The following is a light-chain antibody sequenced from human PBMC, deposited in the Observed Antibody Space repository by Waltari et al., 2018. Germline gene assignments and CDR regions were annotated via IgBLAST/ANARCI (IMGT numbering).Light chain of an antibody. CDR1: QSLLYYSNDKDY. Sequence: DIVMTQSPESLAVSLGERATINCKSSQSLLYYSNDKDYLAWYQQKPGQPPKLLIYWAATRQSGVPDRFSGRGSGTDCTLTISSLQAEDVAVYYCQQYYSRRTFGQGTKVEIK. CDR2: WAA. V-gene: IGKV4-1*01. J-gene: IGKJ1*01. CDR3: QQYYSRRT.